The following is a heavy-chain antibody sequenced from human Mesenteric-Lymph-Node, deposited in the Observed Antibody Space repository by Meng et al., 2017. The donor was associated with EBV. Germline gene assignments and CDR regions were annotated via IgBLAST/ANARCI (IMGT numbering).Heavy chain of an antibody. CDR1: GGSVSSASYC. CDR2: IHYGGAT. D-gene: IGHD2-8*01. CDR3: AREIVRNWFDP. J-gene: IGHJ5*02. Sequence: GRRRGSGPGRVKPSETLSLTCTVSGGSVSSASYCWSSIRQPPGKGLGWNGYIHYGGATNYNPSLSGRVTTSIDTPKNRFSLKLSSVTAADTVVYYCAREIVRNWFDPWGQGTLVTVSS. V-gene: IGHV4-61*01.